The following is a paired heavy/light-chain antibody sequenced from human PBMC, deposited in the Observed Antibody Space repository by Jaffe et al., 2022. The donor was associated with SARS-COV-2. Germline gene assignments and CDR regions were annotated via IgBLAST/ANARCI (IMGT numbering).Light chain of an antibody. CDR2: AAS. Sequence: DIQLTQSPSFLSASVGDRVTITCRASQGISSYLAWYQQKPGKAPKLLIYAASTLQSGVPSRFSGSGSGTEFTLTISSLQPEDFATYYCQQLNSYPTFGGGTKVEIK. CDR1: QGISSY. CDR3: QQLNSYPT. J-gene: IGKJ4*01. V-gene: IGKV1-9*01.
Heavy chain of an antibody. CDR2: IYTSGST. Sequence: QVQLQESGPGLVKPSQTLSLTCTVSGGSISSGSYYWSWIRQPAGKGLEWIGRIYTSGSTNYNPSLKSRVTISVDTSKNQFSLKLSSVTAADTAVYYCARDVVGFGSWYEFDPWGQGTLVTVSS. CDR1: GGSISSGSYY. CDR3: ARDVVGFGSWYEFDP. V-gene: IGHV4-61*02. D-gene: IGHD6-13*01. J-gene: IGHJ5*02.